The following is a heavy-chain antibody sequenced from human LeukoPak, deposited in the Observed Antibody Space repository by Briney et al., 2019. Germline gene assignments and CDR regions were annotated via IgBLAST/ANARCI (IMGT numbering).Heavy chain of an antibody. Sequence: GGSLRLSCAASGFTFSSYAMSWVRQAPGKGLEWVSAISGDGGNTYYADSVKGRFTISRDNSKNTLYLQMNSLRAEDTAVYYCAKGYSSGWPHYFDYWGQGTLVTVSS. D-gene: IGHD6-25*01. CDR2: ISGDGGNT. J-gene: IGHJ4*02. CDR3: AKGYSSGWPHYFDY. CDR1: GFTFSSYA. V-gene: IGHV3-23*01.